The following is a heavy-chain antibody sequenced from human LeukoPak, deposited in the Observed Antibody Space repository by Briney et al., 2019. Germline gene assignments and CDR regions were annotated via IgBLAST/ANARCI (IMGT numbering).Heavy chain of an antibody. Sequence: GGSLRLSCAASGFTFSSYSMNWVRQAPGKGLEWVSSISSSSSYIYYADSVKGRFTISRDNAKNSLYLQMNSLRAEDTAVYYCARGAKGVVVPAAIDYWGQGTLVTVSS. D-gene: IGHD2-2*02. CDR1: GFTFSSYS. J-gene: IGHJ4*02. CDR2: ISSSSSYI. CDR3: ARGAKGVVVPAAIDY. V-gene: IGHV3-21*01.